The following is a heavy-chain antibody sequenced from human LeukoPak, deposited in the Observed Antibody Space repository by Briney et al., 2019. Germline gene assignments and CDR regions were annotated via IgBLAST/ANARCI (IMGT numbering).Heavy chain of an antibody. CDR3: ASSSTSRIAYYYMDV. J-gene: IGHJ6*03. D-gene: IGHD2-2*01. V-gene: IGHV5-51*01. CDR2: IYPGDSDT. Sequence: GESLKISCEGSGYSFTSYWIGWVRQMPGKGLEWMGIIYPGDSDTRYSPSFQGQVTISADKSISTAYLQWSSLKASDTAMYYCASSSTSRIAYYYMDVWGKGTTVTVSS. CDR1: GYSFTSYW.